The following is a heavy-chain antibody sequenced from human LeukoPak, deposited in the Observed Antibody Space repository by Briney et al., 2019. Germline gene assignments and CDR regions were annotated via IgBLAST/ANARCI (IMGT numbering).Heavy chain of an antibody. CDR1: GFTFSSAG. J-gene: IGHJ4*02. Sequence: PGRSLRLSCAASGFTFSSAGMHWVRQAPGKGLEWVSATSGSGGSTYYADSVKGRFTISRDNSKNTLYLQMNSLRAEDTAVYYCAKRYFDWLGWGQGTLVTVSS. CDR3: AKRYFDWLG. CDR2: TSGSGGST. V-gene: IGHV3-23*01. D-gene: IGHD3-9*01.